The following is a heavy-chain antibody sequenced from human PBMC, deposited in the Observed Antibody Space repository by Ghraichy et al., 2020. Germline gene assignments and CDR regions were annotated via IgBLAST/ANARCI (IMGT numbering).Heavy chain of an antibody. V-gene: IGHV1-69*13. CDR3: ARGGRLSEPIYYYYYYMDV. Sequence: SVKVSCKASGGTFSSYAISWVRQAPGQGLEWMGGTIPIFGTANYAQKFQGRVTITADESTSTAYMELSSLRSEDTAVYYCARGGRLSEPIYYYYYYMDVWGKGTTVTVSS. D-gene: IGHD1-14*01. CDR1: GGTFSSYA. J-gene: IGHJ6*03. CDR2: TIPIFGTA.